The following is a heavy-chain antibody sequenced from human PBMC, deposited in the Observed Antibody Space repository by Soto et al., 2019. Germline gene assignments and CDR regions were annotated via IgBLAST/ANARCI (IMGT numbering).Heavy chain of an antibody. J-gene: IGHJ4*02. V-gene: IGHV3-30*03. CDR3: TGEVASGY. CDR1: GFTVSTYG. CDR2: ISRDGGTK. Sequence: QVQLVESGGGVVQPGRSLRLSCAVSGFTVSTYGMHWVRQAPGQGLEWVAVISRDGGTKYYADSVKGRFTISRENSRNKLFLEMNSLRGDDMAVYYCTGEVASGYWGQGTLVTVSS. D-gene: IGHD2-8*02.